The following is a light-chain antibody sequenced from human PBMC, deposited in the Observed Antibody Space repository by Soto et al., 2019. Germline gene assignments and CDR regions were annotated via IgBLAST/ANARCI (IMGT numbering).Light chain of an antibody. J-gene: IGLJ3*02. CDR1: RSNVGNNA. Sequence: QSVLTQPPSVSVAPRQRVTISCSGSRSNVGNNAVNWYQQLPGKAPKLLIYYDDLLPSGVSDRFSGSKSGTSASLAISGLQSEDEADYYCAVWDDSLNGVVFGGGTQLTAL. V-gene: IGLV1-36*01. CDR2: YDD. CDR3: AVWDDSLNGVV.